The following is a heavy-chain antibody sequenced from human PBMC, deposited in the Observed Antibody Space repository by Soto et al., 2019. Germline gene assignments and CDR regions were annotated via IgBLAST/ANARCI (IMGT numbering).Heavy chain of an antibody. V-gene: IGHV4-59*01. CDR1: GGSISSYY. CDR3: ARSMGELPHFDY. J-gene: IGHJ4*02. Sequence: PSETLSLTCTVSGGSISSYYWSWIRQPPGKGLEWIGYIYYSGSTNYNPSLKSRVTISVDTSKNQFSLKLSSVTAADTAVYYCARSMGELPHFDYWGQGPLVTVSS. D-gene: IGHD3-16*01. CDR2: IYYSGST.